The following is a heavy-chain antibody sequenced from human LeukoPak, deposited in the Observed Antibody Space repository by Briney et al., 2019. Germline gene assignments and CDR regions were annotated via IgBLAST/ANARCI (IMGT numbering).Heavy chain of an antibody. CDR2: ISYTGST. D-gene: IGHD1-26*01. CDR3: AKDGGQWELAHDH. J-gene: IGHJ4*02. CDR1: GVSISSHY. V-gene: IGHV4-59*11. Sequence: KPSETLSLTCTVSGVSISSHYWTWIRQSPGTGLEWSGYISYTGSTDYNPSLKSRVTISKAKAKTQFSLKLTSVTAADTAVYYCAKDGGQWELAHDHWGQGTLVIVSS.